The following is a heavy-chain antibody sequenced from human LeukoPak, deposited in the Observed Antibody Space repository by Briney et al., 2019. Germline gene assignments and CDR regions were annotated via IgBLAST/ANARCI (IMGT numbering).Heavy chain of an antibody. Sequence: GGPLRLSCAASGFTFSTYAMNWVRQAPGKGLEWVSSISGNSDYIYYAESLKGRFTISRDNAKNLLYLQLNSLRDEDTAVYYCAREKRTMAVVNDYWGQGTLVTVSS. V-gene: IGHV3-21*06. CDR1: GFTFSTYA. CDR3: AREKRTMAVVNDY. CDR2: ISGNSDYI. J-gene: IGHJ4*02. D-gene: IGHD2-15*01.